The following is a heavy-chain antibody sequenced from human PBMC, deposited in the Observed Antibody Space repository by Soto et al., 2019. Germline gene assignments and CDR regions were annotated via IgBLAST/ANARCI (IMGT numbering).Heavy chain of an antibody. CDR1: GGSISSYY. J-gene: IGHJ4*02. Sequence: SETLSLTCTVSGGSISSYYWSWIRQPPGKGLEWIGYIYYSGSTNYNPSLKSRVTISVDTSKNQFSLKLSSVTAADTAVYYCARGDDYYYFDYWGQGTLVTVSS. CDR2: IYYSGST. CDR3: ARGDDYYYFDY. V-gene: IGHV4-59*01. D-gene: IGHD4-17*01.